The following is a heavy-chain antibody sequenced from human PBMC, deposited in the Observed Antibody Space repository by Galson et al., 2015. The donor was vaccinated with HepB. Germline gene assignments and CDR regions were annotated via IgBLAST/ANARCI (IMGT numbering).Heavy chain of an antibody. CDR3: ARENTAVPGGDC. CDR2: IKQDGSEK. D-gene: IGHD6-19*01. V-gene: IGHV3-7*03. Sequence: SLRLSCAASGFTISRYYMSWVHQAPGKGLEWVANIKQDGSEKSYVDSVKGRFTISRDDAKNSLYLHMTSLRGEDTAVYYCARENTAVPGGDCWGRGTLVTVSS. CDR1: GFTISRYY. J-gene: IGHJ4*02.